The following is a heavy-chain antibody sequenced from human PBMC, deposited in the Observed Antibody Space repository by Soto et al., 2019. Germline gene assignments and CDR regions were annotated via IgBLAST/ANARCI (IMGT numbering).Heavy chain of an antibody. J-gene: IGHJ4*02. CDR3: ARESGSYHLDY. D-gene: IGHD3-10*01. Sequence: QVQLVESGGGVVQPGRSLRLSCAASGFTFSTYVMHWVRQAPGKGLEWVAVIWYDGSNENYAGSVKGRFTISRDNYKNTLYLQINSLRGEDAAVYYCARESGSYHLDYWGQGTLVTVSS. CDR1: GFTFSTYV. CDR2: IWYDGSNE. V-gene: IGHV3-33*01.